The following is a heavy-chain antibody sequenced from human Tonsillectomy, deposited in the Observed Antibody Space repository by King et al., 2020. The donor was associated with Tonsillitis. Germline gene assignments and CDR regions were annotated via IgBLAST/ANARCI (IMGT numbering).Heavy chain of an antibody. CDR3: ARERLYSSFWGIDY. V-gene: IGHV3-33*05. D-gene: IGHD6-19*01. CDR2: ISYDATRE. J-gene: IGHJ4*02. Sequence: VQLVESGGGVVQPGRFLRLSCVSSGFAFRSYGMHWVRQAPGKGLEWVAVISYDATRENYADSAKGRFTISRDNSKNTLYLQMNSLRAEDTAVYYCARERLYSSFWGIDYWGQGSLVTVSS. CDR1: GFAFRSYG.